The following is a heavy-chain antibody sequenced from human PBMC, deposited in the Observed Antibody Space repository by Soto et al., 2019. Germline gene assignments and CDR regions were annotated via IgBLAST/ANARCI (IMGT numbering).Heavy chain of an antibody. CDR3: TTRVQLERRSDY. D-gene: IGHD1-1*01. CDR2: IKSKTDGGTT. V-gene: IGHV3-15*01. J-gene: IGHJ4*02. CDR1: GFTFSNAW. Sequence: GESLKISCAASGFTFSNAWMSWVRQAPGKGLEWVGRIKSKTDGGTTDYAAPVKGRFTISRDDSKNTLYLQMNSLKTEDTAVYYCTTRVQLERRSDYWGQGTLVTVSS.